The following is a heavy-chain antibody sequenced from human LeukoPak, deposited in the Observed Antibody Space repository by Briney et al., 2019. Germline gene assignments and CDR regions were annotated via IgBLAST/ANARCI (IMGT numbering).Heavy chain of an antibody. CDR2: IRPGDTRT. CDR3: VREKSGGTYDY. J-gene: IGHJ4*02. D-gene: IGHD3-16*01. Sequence: ASVKVSCKASGYTFTAYYIQLVRQAPGQGLEWMGTIRPGDTRTTYAQKFQGRVTMTWDVSTTTGYMELSSLRSEDTAVYYCVREKSGGTYDYWGQGTLVTVSS. V-gene: IGHV1-46*01. CDR1: GYTFTAYY.